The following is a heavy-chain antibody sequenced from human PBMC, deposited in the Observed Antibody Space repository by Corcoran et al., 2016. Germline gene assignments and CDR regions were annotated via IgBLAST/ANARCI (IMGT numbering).Heavy chain of an antibody. V-gene: IGHV3-53*01. CDR1: GFIVRGTY. CDR3: ARGRIRAIANYYYGINV. CDR2: IWSDDSA. J-gene: IGHJ6*02. D-gene: IGHD5-18*01. Sequence: EVQLVGSGGGLIQPGGSLRLSCEASGFIVRGTYVSWVRQAPGKGLEWVSIIWSDDSASYADSVKGRFTMSRDNSKNMLYLQMNNLGAEDTDLYYCARGRIRAIANYYYGINVWGQGTAVTVSS.